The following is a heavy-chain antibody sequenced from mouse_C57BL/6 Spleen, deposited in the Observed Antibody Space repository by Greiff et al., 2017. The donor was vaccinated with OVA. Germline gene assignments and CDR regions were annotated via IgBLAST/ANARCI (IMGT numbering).Heavy chain of an antibody. CDR2: INPNNGGT. Sequence: EVQLQQSGPELVKPGASVKISCKASGYTFTDYYMNWVKQSPGKSLEWIGDINPNNGGTSYNQKFKGKATLTVDKSSSTAYMELRSLTSEDSAVYYCARRLRDAMDYWGQGTSVTVSS. CDR1: GYTFTDYY. V-gene: IGHV1-26*01. J-gene: IGHJ4*01. CDR3: ARRLRDAMDY. D-gene: IGHD2-2*01.